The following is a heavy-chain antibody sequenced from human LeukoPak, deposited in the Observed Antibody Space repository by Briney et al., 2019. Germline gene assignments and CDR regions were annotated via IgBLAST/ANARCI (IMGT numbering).Heavy chain of an antibody. CDR1: GFTFSSYA. V-gene: IGHV3-23*01. CDR3: AKSLPRYYYYGMDV. Sequence: AGGSLRLSSAASGFTFSSYAMSWVRQAPGKGLEWVSAISGSGGSTYYADSVKGRFTISRDNSKNTLYLQMNSLRAEDTAVYYCAKSLPRYYYYGMDVWGQGTTVTVSS. CDR2: ISGSGGST. J-gene: IGHJ6*02.